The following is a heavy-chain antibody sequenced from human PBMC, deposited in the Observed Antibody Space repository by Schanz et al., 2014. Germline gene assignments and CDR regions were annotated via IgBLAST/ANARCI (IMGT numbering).Heavy chain of an antibody. J-gene: IGHJ5*02. V-gene: IGHV3-11*04. CDR3: ARGRARQLVHWFDP. D-gene: IGHD6-13*01. CDR1: GFIFNDYY. CDR2: ISRDGTTS. Sequence: QVQLVESGGGLVKPGGSLRLSCAASGFIFNDYYMNWIRQAPGKGLEWLSYISRDGTTSYYADSVKGRFTISRDNAKNSLYLEMTSLRAEDTAVYYCARGRARQLVHWFDPWGQGTLVTVSS.